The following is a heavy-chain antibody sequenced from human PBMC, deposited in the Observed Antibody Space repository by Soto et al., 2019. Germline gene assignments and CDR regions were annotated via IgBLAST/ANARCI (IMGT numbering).Heavy chain of an antibody. CDR2: INSDGSST. CDR1: GFTFSSYW. Sequence: EVQLVESGGGLVQPGGSLRLSCAASGFTFSSYWMHWVRQAPGKGLVWVSRINSDGSSTSYADSVKGRFTISRDNAKNTLYLQMNSQRAEDTAVYYCARQKYSSSSYYYYYMDVWGKGTTVTVSS. J-gene: IGHJ6*03. V-gene: IGHV3-74*01. CDR3: ARQKYSSSSYYYYYMDV. D-gene: IGHD6-6*01.